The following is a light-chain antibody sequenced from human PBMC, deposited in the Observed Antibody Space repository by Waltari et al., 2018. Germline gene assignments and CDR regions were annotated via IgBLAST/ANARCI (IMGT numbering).Light chain of an antibody. J-gene: IGKJ1*01. CDR2: WAS. CDR1: QSVLYSSNNNNY. CDR3: QQYYSTPPT. Sequence: IVMTQSPDSLAVSLGERPTINCKSSQSVLYSSNNNNYLAWYQQKPGQPPKLLIYWASTRESGVPDRFSGSGSGTDFTLTISSLQAEDVAVYYCQQYYSTPPTFGQGTKVEIK. V-gene: IGKV4-1*01.